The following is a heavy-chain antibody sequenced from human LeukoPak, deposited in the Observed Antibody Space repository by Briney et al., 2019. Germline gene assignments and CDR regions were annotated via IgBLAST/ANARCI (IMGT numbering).Heavy chain of an antibody. CDR1: GGSISSYY. Sequence: SETLSLTCTVSGGSISSYYWSWIWPPPGKGLEWLGYIYYSGSTDYNPSLKSRGTVSVDTSKIQFSLQLSCVTAADTAVNYCARLSSSWYLTGGEFYYWGQGTLVTVSS. V-gene: IGHV4-59*01. D-gene: IGHD6-13*01. CDR3: ARLSSSWYLTGGEFYY. J-gene: IGHJ4*02. CDR2: IYYSGST.